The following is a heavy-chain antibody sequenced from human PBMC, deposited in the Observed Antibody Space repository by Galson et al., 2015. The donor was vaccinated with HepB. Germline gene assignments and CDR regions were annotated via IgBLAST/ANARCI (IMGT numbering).Heavy chain of an antibody. CDR2: INPNSGGT. CDR3: ARSSIVVVPAAIRGTARRNDAFDI. J-gene: IGHJ3*02. V-gene: IGHV1-2*04. CDR1: GYTFTGYY. D-gene: IGHD2-2*02. Sequence: SVKVSCKASGYTFTGYYMHWVRQAPGQGLEWMGWINPNSGGTNYAQKFQGWVTMTRDTSISTAYMELSRLRSDDTAVYYCARSSIVVVPAAIRGTARRNDAFDIWGQGTMVTVSS.